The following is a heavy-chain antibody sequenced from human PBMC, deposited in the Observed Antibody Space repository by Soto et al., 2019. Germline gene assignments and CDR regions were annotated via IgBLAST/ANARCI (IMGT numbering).Heavy chain of an antibody. CDR3: ARGPQDAFWSGNNHRDYYFDY. J-gene: IGHJ4*02. Sequence: SETLSLTCTVSVRSISSYYWSWIRQPPGKGLEWVVYIYYIGSTNYNPSLKSRVTISVDTSKNQFSLKLSSVTAADTAVYYCARGPQDAFWSGNNHRDYYFDYWGQGTLVTVSS. CDR1: VRSISSYY. CDR2: IYYIGST. D-gene: IGHD3-3*01. V-gene: IGHV4-59*01.